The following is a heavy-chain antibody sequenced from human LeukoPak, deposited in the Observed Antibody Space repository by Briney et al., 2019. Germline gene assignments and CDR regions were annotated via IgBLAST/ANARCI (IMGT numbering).Heavy chain of an antibody. J-gene: IGHJ4*02. D-gene: IGHD5-18*01. CDR1: GGSFSGYY. CDR2: INHSGST. CDR3: ARSRRYSYGFGYFDY. V-gene: IGHV4-34*01. Sequence: SETLSLTCAVYGGSFSGYYWSWIRQPPGKGLEWIGEINHSGSTNYNPSLKSRVTISVDTSKNQFSPKLSSVTAADTAVYYCARSRRYSYGFGYFDYWGQGTLVTVSS.